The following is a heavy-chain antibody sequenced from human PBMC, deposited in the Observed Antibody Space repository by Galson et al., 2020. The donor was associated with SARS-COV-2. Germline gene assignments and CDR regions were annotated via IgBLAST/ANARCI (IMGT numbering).Heavy chain of an antibody. CDR1: ATSISGGSYS. CDR3: ARLHYGEYAPEAFDI. CDR2: ISHRGRT. V-gene: IGHV4-30-2*01. J-gene: IGHJ3*02. D-gene: IGHD4-17*01. Sequence: SATLSLTCAVSATSISGGSYSWNWIRQPPGKGLDRIGYISHRGRTYYHPSLKSRVTISGDRSKNQFSLRLSSVTAADAAVYFCARLHYGEYAPEAFDIWGPGTRVTVAS.